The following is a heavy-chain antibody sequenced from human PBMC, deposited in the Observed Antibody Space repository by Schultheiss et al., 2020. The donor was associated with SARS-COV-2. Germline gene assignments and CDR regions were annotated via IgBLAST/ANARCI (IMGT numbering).Heavy chain of an antibody. CDR3: ARMAAGDTPYFYYYGMDV. CDR1: GFTFSSYS. Sequence: GESLKISCAASGFTFSSYSMNWVRQAPGKGLEWVSYISSSSSTIYYADSVKGRFTISRDNAKNSLYLQMNSLRAEDTAVYYCARMAAGDTPYFYYYGMDVWGQGTTVTVSS. D-gene: IGHD6-13*01. V-gene: IGHV3-48*01. CDR2: ISSSSSTI. J-gene: IGHJ6*02.